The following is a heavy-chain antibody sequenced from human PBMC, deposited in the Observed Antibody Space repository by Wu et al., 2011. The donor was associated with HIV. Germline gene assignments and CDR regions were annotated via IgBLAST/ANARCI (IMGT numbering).Heavy chain of an antibody. CDR1: GYTFRTFD. D-gene: IGHD6-6*01. V-gene: IGHV1-8*02. CDR2: MNPKSGKI. CDR3: ARDPYSSSFYYYYFMDV. J-gene: IGHJ6*03. Sequence: QVQLVQSGAEVKKPGASVRVSCKASGYTFRTFDINWVRQATGQGLEWMGRMNPKSGKIDFAQKFQGRVTIASNTSISTVYMELSRLRSDDTAVYYCARDPYSSSFYYYYFMDVWGKGTTVTVSS.